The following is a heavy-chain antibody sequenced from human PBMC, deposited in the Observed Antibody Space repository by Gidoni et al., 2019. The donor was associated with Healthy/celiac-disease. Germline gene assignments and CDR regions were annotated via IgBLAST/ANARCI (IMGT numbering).Heavy chain of an antibody. CDR1: GFTFSSYG. Sequence: QVQLVESGGGVVQPGRSLRLSCAASGFTFSSYGMHWVRQAPGKGLEWVAVISYDGSNKYYADSVKGRFTISRDNSKNTLYLQMNSLRAEDTAVYYCAKDLKYTAMVMGYWGQGTLVTVSS. D-gene: IGHD5-18*01. CDR2: ISYDGSNK. CDR3: AKDLKYTAMVMGY. V-gene: IGHV3-30*18. J-gene: IGHJ4*02.